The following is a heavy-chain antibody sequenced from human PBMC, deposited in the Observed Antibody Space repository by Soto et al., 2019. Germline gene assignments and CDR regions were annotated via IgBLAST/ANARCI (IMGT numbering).Heavy chain of an antibody. D-gene: IGHD3-22*01. CDR3: VKDGNFYDRSGYNPFDC. CDR1: GFIFDNFA. J-gene: IGHJ4*02. V-gene: IGHV3-23*01. Sequence: GGSLRLSCAASGFIFDNFAMNWVRQAPGKGLEWVSAISDSGGGTYYADSVRGRFTISRDNSKKTLYLEMNSLRAEDTAVYYCVKDGNFYDRSGYNPFDCWGQGTLVTVSS. CDR2: ISDSGGGT.